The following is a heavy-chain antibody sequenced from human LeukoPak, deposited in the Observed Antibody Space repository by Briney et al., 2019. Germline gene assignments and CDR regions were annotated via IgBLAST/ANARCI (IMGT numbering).Heavy chain of an antibody. Sequence: KSSETLSLTCTVSGGSISSYYWSWIRQPPGKGLEWIGYLYYSGSTNYNPSLKSRVTISVDTSKNHFSLKLSSVTAADTAVYYCARILTSVDWAHYYGMDVWGQGATVIVSS. CDR1: GGSISSYY. D-gene: IGHD3-9*01. CDR3: ARILTSVDWAHYYGMDV. J-gene: IGHJ6*02. V-gene: IGHV4-59*01. CDR2: LYYSGST.